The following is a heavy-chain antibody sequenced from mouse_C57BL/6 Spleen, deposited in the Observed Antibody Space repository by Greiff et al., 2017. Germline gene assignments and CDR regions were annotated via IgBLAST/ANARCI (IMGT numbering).Heavy chain of an antibody. D-gene: IGHD2-4*01. CDR2: IHPSDSDT. CDR1: GYTFTSYW. CDR3: AMEGLHYAMDY. V-gene: IGHV1-74*01. J-gene: IGHJ4*01. Sequence: QVHVKQPGAELVKPGASVKVSCKASGYTFTSYWMHWVKQRPGQGLEWIGRIHPSDSDTNYNQKFKGKATLTVDKSSSTAYMQLSSLTSEDSAVYYCAMEGLHYAMDYWGQGTSVTVSS.